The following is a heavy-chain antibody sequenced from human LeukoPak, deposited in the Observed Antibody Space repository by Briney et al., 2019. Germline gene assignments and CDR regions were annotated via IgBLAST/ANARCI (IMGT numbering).Heavy chain of an antibody. CDR1: GYTFTGYY. V-gene: IGHV1-2*02. CDR3: VRGADSEYFQH. J-gene: IGHJ1*01. CDR2: INSITGVT. Sequence: GASVEVSCKASGYTFTGYYIHWVRQAPGQGLEWMGWINSITGVTNYAQMFQGRVTMTRDTSITTAYMELSSLRSDDTAVYYCVRGADSEYFQHWGQGTLVTVSS. D-gene: IGHD1-26*01.